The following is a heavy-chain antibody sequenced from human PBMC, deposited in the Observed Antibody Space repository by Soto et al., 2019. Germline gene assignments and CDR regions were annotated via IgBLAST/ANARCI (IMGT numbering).Heavy chain of an antibody. D-gene: IGHD1-20*01. J-gene: IGHJ4*02. V-gene: IGHV2-5*01. CDR2: IYWNDEK. CDR1: GFSLSTSGVG. Sequence: QITLKESGPTLVKPTQTLTLTCTFSGFSLSTSGVGVGWIRQPPGKAREWLGIIYWNDEKKYSPSLKSRLDISKDTSRNQLVLTMTNVYPVDTATYYCARRRGNNWNNPAFDYWGQGTLVTVSS. CDR3: ARRRGNNWNNPAFDY.